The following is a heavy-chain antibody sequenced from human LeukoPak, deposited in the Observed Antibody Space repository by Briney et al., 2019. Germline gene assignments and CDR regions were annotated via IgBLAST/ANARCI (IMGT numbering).Heavy chain of an antibody. CDR1: GYTFTSYG. CDR2: ISAYNGNT. V-gene: IGHV1-18*01. Sequence: ASVKVSCKASGYTFTSYGISWVRQAPGQGLEWMGWISAYNGNTNYAQKLQGRVTMTTDTSTSTAYMELRSLRSDDTAVYYCARALPAIVVVVAATRGIWFDPWGQGTLATVSS. D-gene: IGHD2-15*01. CDR3: ARALPAIVVVVAATRGIWFDP. J-gene: IGHJ5*02.